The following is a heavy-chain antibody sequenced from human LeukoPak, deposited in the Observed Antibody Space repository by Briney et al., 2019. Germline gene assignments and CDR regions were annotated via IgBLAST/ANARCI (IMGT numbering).Heavy chain of an antibody. V-gene: IGHV1-18*01. J-gene: IGHJ4*02. CDR1: GYTFTSYG. CDR2: ISAYNGNT. Sequence: ASVKVSCKASGYTFTSYGISWVRQAPGQGLEWMGWISAYNGNTNYAQKLQGRVTMTTDTSTSTAYMELRSLRSDDTAVYYCARTNVYYYDSSDYYPYFDYWGQGTLVTVSS. CDR3: ARTNVYYYDSSDYYPYFDY. D-gene: IGHD3-22*01.